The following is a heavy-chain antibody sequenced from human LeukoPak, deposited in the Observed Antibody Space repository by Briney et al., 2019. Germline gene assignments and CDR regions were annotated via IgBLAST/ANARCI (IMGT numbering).Heavy chain of an antibody. Sequence: GRSLRLSCAASGFTFSSYAMHWVRQAPGKGLEWVAVISYDGSNKYYADSVKGRFTISRDSSKNTLYLQMNSLRAEDTAVYYCARDTPYQFERFFPYDSSGYYDYWGQGTLVTVSS. V-gene: IGHV3-30-3*01. CDR1: GFTFSSYA. D-gene: IGHD3-22*01. CDR2: ISYDGSNK. J-gene: IGHJ4*02. CDR3: ARDTPYQFERFFPYDSSGYYDY.